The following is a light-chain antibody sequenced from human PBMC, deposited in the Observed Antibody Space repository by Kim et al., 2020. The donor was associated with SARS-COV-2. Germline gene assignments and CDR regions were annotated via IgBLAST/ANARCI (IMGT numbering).Light chain of an antibody. Sequence: DIQMTQSPSSLSASVGDRVTITCRASQSISSYLNWYQQKPGKAPKLLIYAASSLQSGVPSRFSGSGSRTDFTLTISSLQPEDVATYYCKQSYSTPYTFGQGTKLEIK. J-gene: IGKJ2*01. V-gene: IGKV1-39*01. CDR3: KQSYSTPYT. CDR2: AAS. CDR1: QSISSY.